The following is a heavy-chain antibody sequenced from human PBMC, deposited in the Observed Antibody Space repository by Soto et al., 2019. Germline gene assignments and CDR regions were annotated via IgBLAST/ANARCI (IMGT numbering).Heavy chain of an antibody. D-gene: IGHD3-10*01. CDR1: GGTFSSYA. V-gene: IGHV1-69*06. Sequence: ASVKVSCKASGGTFSSYAISWVRQAPGQGLEWMGGIIPIFGTANYAQKFRGRVTITADKSTSTAYMELSSLRSEDTAVYYCASLFLAARWHTHDAFDIWGQGTMATVS. CDR3: ASLFLAARWHTHDAFDI. J-gene: IGHJ3*02. CDR2: IIPIFGTA.